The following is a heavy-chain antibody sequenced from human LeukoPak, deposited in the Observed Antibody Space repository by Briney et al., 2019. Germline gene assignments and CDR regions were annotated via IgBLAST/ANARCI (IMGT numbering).Heavy chain of an antibody. CDR1: GYTFTSYD. D-gene: IGHD3-22*01. CDR3: ARDPGSSGYYYAKN. J-gene: IGHJ4*02. Sequence: ASVKVSCKASGYTFTSYDINWVRQATGQGLEWMGWISAYNGNTNYAQKLQGRVTMTTDTSTSTAYMELRSLRSDDTAVYYCARDPGSSGYYYAKNWGQGTLVTVSS. CDR2: ISAYNGNT. V-gene: IGHV1-18*01.